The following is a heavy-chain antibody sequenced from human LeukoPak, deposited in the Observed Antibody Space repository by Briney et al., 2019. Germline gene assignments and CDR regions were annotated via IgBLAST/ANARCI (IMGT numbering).Heavy chain of an antibody. CDR1: GGTFSSYT. CDR3: ARESPSSSRTFDY. Sequence: SVKVSCKASGGTFSSYTISWVRQAPGQGLEWMGRIIPILGIANYAQKFQGRVTITADKSTSTAYMELSSLRSEDTAVYYCARESPSSSRTFDYWGQGTLVTVSS. CDR2: IIPILGIA. J-gene: IGHJ4*02. V-gene: IGHV1-69*04. D-gene: IGHD6-13*01.